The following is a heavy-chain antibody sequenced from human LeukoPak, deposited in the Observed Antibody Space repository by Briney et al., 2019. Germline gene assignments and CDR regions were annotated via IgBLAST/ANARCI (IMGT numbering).Heavy chain of an antibody. D-gene: IGHD6-13*01. CDR3: ARDRVIAAVRPASFDY. J-gene: IGHJ4*02. CDR2: ISWNSGSI. CDR1: GFTFDDYA. Sequence: PGRSLRLSCAASGFTFDDYAMHWVRQAPGKGLEWVSGISWNSGSIGYADSVKGRFTISRDNAKKSLYLQMNSLRAEDTALYYCARDRVIAAVRPASFDYWGQGTLVTVSS. V-gene: IGHV3-9*01.